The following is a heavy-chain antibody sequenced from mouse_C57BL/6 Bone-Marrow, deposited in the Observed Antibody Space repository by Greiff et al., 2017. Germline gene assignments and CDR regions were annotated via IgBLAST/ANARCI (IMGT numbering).Heavy chain of an antibody. Sequence: EVHLVESGGGLVQPGGSLKLSCAASGFTFSDYGMAWVRQAPRKGPEWVAFISNLAYSIYYADTVTGRFTISRENAKNTLNLEMSSLRSGDTAMYYCARYDYDGDAMDYWGQGTSVTVSS. J-gene: IGHJ4*01. CDR3: ARYDYDGDAMDY. CDR1: GFTFSDYG. D-gene: IGHD2-4*01. CDR2: ISNLAYSI. V-gene: IGHV5-15*01.